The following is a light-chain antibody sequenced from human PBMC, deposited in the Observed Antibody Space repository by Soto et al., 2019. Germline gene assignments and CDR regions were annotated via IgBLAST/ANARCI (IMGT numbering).Light chain of an antibody. CDR1: SSDVGGYNY. J-gene: IGLJ3*02. CDR2: EVS. CDR3: SSYTSSSTRV. Sequence: QSALTQPASVSGSPGQSITISCTGTSSDVGGYNYVSWYQQHPGKAPKLMIYEVSNRPSGVSNRSSGSKSGNTASLTISGLQAEDEADYYCSSYTSSSTRVFGGGTKL. V-gene: IGLV2-14*01.